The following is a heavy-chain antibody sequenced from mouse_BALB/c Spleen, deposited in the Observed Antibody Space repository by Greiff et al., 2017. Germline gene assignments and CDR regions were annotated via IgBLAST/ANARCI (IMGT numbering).Heavy chain of an antibody. CDR3: ARLGLYYAMDY. J-gene: IGHJ4*01. V-gene: IGHV14-3*02. D-gene: IGHD4-1*01. Sequence: EVKLVESGAELVKPGASVKLSCTASGFNIKDTYMHWVKQRPEQGLEWIGRIDPANGNTKYDPKFQGKATITADTSSNTAYLQLSSLTSEDTAVYYCARLGLYYAMDYWGQGTSVTVSS. CDR1: GFNIKDTY. CDR2: IDPANGNT.